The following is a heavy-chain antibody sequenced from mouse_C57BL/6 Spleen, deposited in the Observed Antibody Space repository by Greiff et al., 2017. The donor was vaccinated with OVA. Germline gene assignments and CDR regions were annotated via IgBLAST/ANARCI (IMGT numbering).Heavy chain of an antibody. CDR1: GFTFSSYA. V-gene: IGHV5-4*01. CDR2: ISDGGSYT. D-gene: IGHD1-1*01. J-gene: IGHJ2*01. Sequence: EVKLQESGGGLVKPGGSLKLSCAASGFTFSSYAMSWVRQTPEKRLEWVATISDGGSYTYYPDNVKGRFTISRDNAKNNLYLQMSHLKSEDTAMYYCARDTEDYYGSSPHFDYWGQGTTLTVSS. CDR3: ARDTEDYYGSSPHFDY.